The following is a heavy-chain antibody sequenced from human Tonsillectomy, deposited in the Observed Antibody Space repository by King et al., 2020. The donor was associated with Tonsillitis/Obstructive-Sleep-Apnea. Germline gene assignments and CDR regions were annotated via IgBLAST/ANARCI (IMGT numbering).Heavy chain of an antibody. V-gene: IGHV4-34*01. Sequence: VQLQQWGAGLLKPSETLSLTCAVYGESFSDYYWNWIRQPPGKGLEWIGEINYRESTNYNPSIKSRVTISIDTSKNQFSLKLNSVTAADTAVYYCARGCLGGGPVYYYYYMDVWGKGTPVTVSS. J-gene: IGHJ6*03. CDR2: INYREST. CDR3: ARGCLGGGPVYYYYYMDV. CDR1: GESFSDYY. D-gene: IGHD3-16*01.